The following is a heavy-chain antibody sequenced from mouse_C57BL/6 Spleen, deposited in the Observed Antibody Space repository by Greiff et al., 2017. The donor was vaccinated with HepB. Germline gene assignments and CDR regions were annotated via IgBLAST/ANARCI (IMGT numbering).Heavy chain of an antibody. Sequence: EVKLVESEGGLVQPGSSMKLSCTASGFTFSDYYMAWVRQVPEKGLEWVANINYDGSSTYYLDSLKSRFIISRDNAKNMLYLQMSSLKSEDTATYYCAGGEDYDGYAMDYWGQGTSVTVSS. CDR1: GFTFSDYY. J-gene: IGHJ4*01. D-gene: IGHD2-4*01. CDR2: INYDGSST. CDR3: AGGEDYDGYAMDY. V-gene: IGHV5-16*01.